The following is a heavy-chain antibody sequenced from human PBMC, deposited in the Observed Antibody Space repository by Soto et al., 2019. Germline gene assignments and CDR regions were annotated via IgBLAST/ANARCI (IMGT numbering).Heavy chain of an antibody. Sequence: QITLKESGPTLVKSTQTLTLTCTFSGFSLTTSGVGVGWIRQPPGKALGWLALIYWDDDKRYSPSLTSRLTITKDTPKNQWVLMMTITETVDTATDYGAPGREEAWFERWGQGTLGTVP. D-gene: IGHD1-26*01. CDR2: IYWDDDK. CDR1: GFSLTTSGVG. V-gene: IGHV2-5*02. CDR3: APGREEAWFER. J-gene: IGHJ5*02.